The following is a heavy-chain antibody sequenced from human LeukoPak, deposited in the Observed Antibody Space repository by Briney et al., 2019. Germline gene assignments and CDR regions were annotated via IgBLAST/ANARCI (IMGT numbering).Heavy chain of an antibody. J-gene: IGHJ3*02. D-gene: IGHD5-18*01. CDR3: ARDGGTAMVEDAFDI. CDR2: ISSSSSYI. Sequence: PGGSLRLSCAASGFTFSSYSMNWVRQAPGKGLEWVSSISSSSSYIYYADSVKGRFTISRDNAKNSLYLQMNSLRAEDTAVYYCARDGGTAMVEDAFDIWGQGTMVTVSS. V-gene: IGHV3-21*01. CDR1: GFTFSSYS.